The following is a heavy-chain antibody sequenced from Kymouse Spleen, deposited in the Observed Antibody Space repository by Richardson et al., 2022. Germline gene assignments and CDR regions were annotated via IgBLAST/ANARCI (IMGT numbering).Heavy chain of an antibody. Sequence: QVQLQQWGAGLLKPSETLSLTCAVYGGSFSGYYWSWIRQPPGKGLEWIGEINHSGSTNYNPSLKSRVTISVDTSKNQFSLKLSSVTAADTAVYYCARGLGLLWFGEFMDVWGQGTTVTVSS. CDR2: INHSGST. D-gene: IGHD3-10*01. CDR3: ARGLGLLWFGEFMDV. CDR1: GGSFSGYY. V-gene: IGHV4-34*01. J-gene: IGHJ6*02.